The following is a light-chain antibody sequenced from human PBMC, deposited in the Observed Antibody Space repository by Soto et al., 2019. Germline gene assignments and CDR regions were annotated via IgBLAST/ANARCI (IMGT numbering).Light chain of an antibody. CDR2: DTS. Sequence: QAVVTQEPSLTVSPGGTVTLTCDSSSGAVTSGHFPFWFQQKPGQAPRTLIYDTSNKHSWTPARFSGSLLGGKAALTLSGAQPEDEAEYYCLLSYSGARVFGGGTQLTVL. V-gene: IGLV7-46*01. CDR3: LLSYSGARV. CDR1: SGAVTSGHF. J-gene: IGLJ2*01.